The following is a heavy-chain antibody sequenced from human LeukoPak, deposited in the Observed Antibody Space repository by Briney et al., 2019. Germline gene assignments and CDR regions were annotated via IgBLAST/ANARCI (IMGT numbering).Heavy chain of an antibody. J-gene: IGHJ4*02. V-gene: IGHV4-4*09. CDR1: GVSINSHY. CDR2: IYGSGRT. D-gene: IGHD2-2*01. Sequence: PSETLSLTCTVSGVSINSHYLNWIRQPPGKGLEWIGYIYGSGRTNYNPSLKSRVTMSVDTSKSQFSLRLSSVTAADTAVYYCANQIDSYYFDYWGQGTLVTVSS. CDR3: ANQIDSYYFDY.